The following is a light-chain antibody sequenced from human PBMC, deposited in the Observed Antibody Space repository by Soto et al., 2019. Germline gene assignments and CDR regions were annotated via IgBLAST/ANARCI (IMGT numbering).Light chain of an antibody. CDR2: DNN. CDR1: SSNIGNNY. CDR3: GTWDSSLSAGV. V-gene: IGLV1-51*01. J-gene: IGLJ3*02. Sequence: QSVLTQPPSGSAAPGQKVTISCSGSSSNIGNNYVSWYQQLPGTAPKLLIYDNNKRPSGTPDRFSGSKSGTSATLGITGLQTGDEADYYCGTWDSSLSAGVLGGGTK.